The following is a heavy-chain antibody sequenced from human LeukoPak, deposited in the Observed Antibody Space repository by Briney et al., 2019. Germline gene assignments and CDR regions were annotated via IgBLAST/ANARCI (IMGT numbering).Heavy chain of an antibody. CDR1: GFTFDDYA. Sequence: PGGSLRLSCAASGFTFDDYAMHWVRQAPGKGLEWVSSISSSSSYIYYADSVKGRFTISRDNAKNSLYLQMNSLRAEDTAVYYCARDSRSGGIFDYWGQGTLVTVSS. CDR3: ARDSRSGGIFDY. V-gene: IGHV3-21*01. CDR2: ISSSSSYI. J-gene: IGHJ4*02. D-gene: IGHD3-3*01.